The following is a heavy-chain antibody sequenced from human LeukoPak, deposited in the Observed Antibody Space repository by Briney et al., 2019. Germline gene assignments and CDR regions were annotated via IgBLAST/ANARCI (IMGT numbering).Heavy chain of an antibody. J-gene: IGHJ4*02. V-gene: IGHV3-23*01. CDR1: GFTFSSYA. CDR2: ISGSGGST. D-gene: IGHD3-10*01. CDR3: AKTLDPYYYGSGSYRPVYFDY. Sequence: PGGSLRLSCAASGFTFSSYAMSWVRQAPGKGLEWVSAISGSGGSTYYADSVKGRFTISRDNSKNTLYLQMNSLRAEDTAVYYCAKTLDPYYYGSGSYRPVYFDYWGQGTLVTVSS.